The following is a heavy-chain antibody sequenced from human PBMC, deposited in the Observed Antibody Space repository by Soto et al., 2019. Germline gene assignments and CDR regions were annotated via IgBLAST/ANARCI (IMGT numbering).Heavy chain of an antibody. CDR1: GCTFSGFY. Sequence: ASVKVSCKASGCTFSGFYMHWVRQAPGQGLEWMGWINPNSGGTKSAEKFQGRVTMTRDTSISTAYMELSRLTSDDTAVYYCASAAVTGTAGLDFWGQGTQVTVSS. J-gene: IGHJ4*02. V-gene: IGHV1-2*02. CDR2: INPNSGGT. D-gene: IGHD6-19*01. CDR3: ASAAVTGTAGLDF.